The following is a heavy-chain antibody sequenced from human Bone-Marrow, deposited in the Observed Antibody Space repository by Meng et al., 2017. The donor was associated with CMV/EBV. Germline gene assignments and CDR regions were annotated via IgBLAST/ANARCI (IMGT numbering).Heavy chain of an antibody. J-gene: IGHJ4*02. V-gene: IGHV3-15*02. CDR3: SKIADQDY. D-gene: IGHD2/OR15-2a*01. CDR1: GCTFSNGG. CDR2: INSKNDGGTT. Sequence: VQWVESGAALDTPRGSLNHSCYASGCTFSNGGWSWVRQAPGRGVEIVRRINSKNDGGTTDYAATMKGSFTISRVYLKHTMYLQMNRPKSEYAAVYYASKIADQDYWGQGTLVTVSS.